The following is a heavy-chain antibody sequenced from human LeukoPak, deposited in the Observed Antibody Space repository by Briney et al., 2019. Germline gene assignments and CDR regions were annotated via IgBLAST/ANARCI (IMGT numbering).Heavy chain of an antibody. Sequence: SVNVSCKASGGTFSSYAISWVRQAPGQGLEWMGGIIPIFGTANYAQKFQGRVTITADESTSTAYMELSSLRSEDTAVYYCASTRRLRGYSYGSPLDYWGQGTLVTVSS. J-gene: IGHJ4*02. CDR1: GGTFSSYA. V-gene: IGHV1-69*01. CDR3: ASTRRLRGYSYGSPLDY. CDR2: IIPIFGTA. D-gene: IGHD5-18*01.